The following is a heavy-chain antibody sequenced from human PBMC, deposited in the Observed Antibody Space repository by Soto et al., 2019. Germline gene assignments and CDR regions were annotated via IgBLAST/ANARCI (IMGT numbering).Heavy chain of an antibody. V-gene: IGHV4-59*01. CDR2: IYYSGST. Sequence: TSETLSLTCTVSGGSISSYYWSWIRQPPGKGLEWIGYIYYSGSTNYNPSLKSRVTISVDTSKNQFSLKLSSVTAADTAVYYCARSDPVPAAIQSWFDPWGQGTLVTVSS. D-gene: IGHD2-2*02. J-gene: IGHJ5*02. CDR1: GGSISSYY. CDR3: ARSDPVPAAIQSWFDP.